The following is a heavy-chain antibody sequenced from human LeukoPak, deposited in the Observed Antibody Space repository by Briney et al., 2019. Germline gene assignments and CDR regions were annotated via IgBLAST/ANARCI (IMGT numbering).Heavy chain of an antibody. CDR3: AANSADYNTLGSSYKV. D-gene: IGHD3-10*01. J-gene: IGHJ4*02. CDR1: GGSVSSSAYH. CDR2: IHYSGRT. Sequence: SETLSLTCTVSGGSVSSSAYHWGWIRQPPGKGLEWIGSIHYSGRTYYNPSLKSRVTISVDTSKNQFSLKLNSVTAADTAVFYCAANSADYNTLGSSYKVWGQGTLVTVSS. V-gene: IGHV4-39*01.